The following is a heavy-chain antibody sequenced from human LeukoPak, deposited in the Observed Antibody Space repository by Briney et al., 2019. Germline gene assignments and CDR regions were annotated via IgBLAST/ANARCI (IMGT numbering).Heavy chain of an antibody. CDR1: GYSFSSYW. CDR3: ARQKTVAARRPPFDF. J-gene: IGHJ4*02. CDR2: IYPGDSDT. D-gene: IGHD6-6*01. Sequence: GESLKISCKGSGYSFSSYWIGWVLQMPGKGLEWMGIIYPGDSDTRYSPSFQGQVTISVDKSINTAYLQWGSLKASDTAIYYCARQKTVAARRPPFDFWGQGTLVTVSP. V-gene: IGHV5-51*01.